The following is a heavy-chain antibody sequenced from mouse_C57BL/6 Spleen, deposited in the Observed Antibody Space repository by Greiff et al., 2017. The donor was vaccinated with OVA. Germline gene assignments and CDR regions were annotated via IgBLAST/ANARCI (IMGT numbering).Heavy chain of an antibody. V-gene: IGHV5-4*01. J-gene: IGHJ1*03. CDR2: ISDGGSYT. CDR1: GFTFSSYA. Sequence: EVKLVESGGGLVKPGGSLKLSCAASGFTFSSYAMSWVRQTPEKRLEWVATISDGGSYTYYPDNVKGRFTISRDNAKNNLYLQMRHLKSEDTAMYYCARDRGYFDVWGTGTTVTVSS. CDR3: ARDRGYFDV.